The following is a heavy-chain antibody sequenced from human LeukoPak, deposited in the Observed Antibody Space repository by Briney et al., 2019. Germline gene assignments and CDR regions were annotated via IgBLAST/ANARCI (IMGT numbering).Heavy chain of an antibody. CDR2: IIPILGIA. J-gene: IGHJ4*02. CDR1: GGTFSSYA. V-gene: IGHV1-69*04. D-gene: IGHD3-22*01. CDR3: ARGASLTYYYDTGDYYVFDY. Sequence: SVKVSCKASGGTFSSYAISWVRQAPGQGLEWMGRIIPILGIANYAQKFQGRVTITADKSTSTAYMELSSLRSEDTAVYYCARGASLTYYYDTGDYYVFDYWGQGTLVTVSS.